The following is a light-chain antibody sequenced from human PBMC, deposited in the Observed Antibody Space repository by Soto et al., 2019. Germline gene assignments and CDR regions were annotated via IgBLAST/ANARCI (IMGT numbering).Light chain of an antibody. CDR3: QQRINWPLT. V-gene: IGKV3-11*01. Sequence: IVLTQSPATLSLYQGERATLSCRASQSVSSYLAWYQQKPGQAPRLLIYDASNRATGIPARFSGSGSGTDFTLTISSLAPEDFAVYYCQQRINWPLTFGGGTKVEIK. CDR1: QSVSSY. J-gene: IGKJ4*01. CDR2: DAS.